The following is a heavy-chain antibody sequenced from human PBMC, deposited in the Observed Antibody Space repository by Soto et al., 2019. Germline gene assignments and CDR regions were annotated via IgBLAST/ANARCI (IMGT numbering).Heavy chain of an antibody. V-gene: IGHV1-69*01. D-gene: IGHD1-26*01. J-gene: IGHJ4*02. CDR2: IIPVFDTP. Sequence: QVQLVQSGAEVKKPGSSVKVSCKASGGSFNNYAISWVRQAPGQGLEWMGGIIPVFDTPNYAQKFQGRLTIIAGEDTTTAYMELSSLRSEDTALYYCATRSSGSFHFDYWGQGTLVSVSS. CDR1: GGSFNNYA. CDR3: ATRSSGSFHFDY.